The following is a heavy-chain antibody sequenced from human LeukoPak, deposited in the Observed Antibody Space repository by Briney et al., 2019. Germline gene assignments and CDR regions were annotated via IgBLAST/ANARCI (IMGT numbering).Heavy chain of an antibody. CDR3: ARESVYYDSSGYNDVFDI. Sequence: SETLSLTCAVYGGSFSGYYWSWIRQPPGKGLEWIGEINHSGSTNYNPSLKSRVTISVDTSKNQFSLKLSSVTAADMAVYNCARESVYYDSSGYNDVFDIWGQGTMVTVSS. J-gene: IGHJ3*02. D-gene: IGHD3-22*01. V-gene: IGHV4-34*01. CDR1: GGSFSGYY. CDR2: INHSGST.